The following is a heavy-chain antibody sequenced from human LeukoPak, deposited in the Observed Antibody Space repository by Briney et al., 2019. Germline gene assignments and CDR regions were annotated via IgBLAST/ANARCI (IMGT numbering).Heavy chain of an antibody. CDR3: ARLLRGGRDTPMVTMIVMRAKSGAFDI. J-gene: IGHJ3*02. CDR2: INHSGST. V-gene: IGHV4-34*01. D-gene: IGHD5-18*01. CDR1: GGSFSGYY. Sequence: SETLSLTCAVYGGSFSGYYWSWIRQPPGKGLEWIGEINHSGSTNYNPSLKSRVTISVDTSKNQFSLKLSSVTAADTAVYYCARLLRGGRDTPMVTMIVMRAKSGAFDIWGQGTMVTVSS.